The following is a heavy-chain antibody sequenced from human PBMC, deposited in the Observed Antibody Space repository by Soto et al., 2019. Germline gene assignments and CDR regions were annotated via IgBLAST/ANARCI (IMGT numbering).Heavy chain of an antibody. V-gene: IGHV1-3*01. J-gene: IGHJ6*02. CDR2: IHAGNGNT. CDR3: ARAAAAGKYYYRYYGMDV. Sequence: ASVKVSCKASGYTFSAYSIHWVRQAPGQRLEWMGSIHAGNGNTKYSQRFQDRVTITRDTSANTAHMDLSSLRSEDTAVYYCARAAAAGKYYYRYYGMDVWGQGTTVTV. CDR1: GYTFSAYS. D-gene: IGHD6-13*01.